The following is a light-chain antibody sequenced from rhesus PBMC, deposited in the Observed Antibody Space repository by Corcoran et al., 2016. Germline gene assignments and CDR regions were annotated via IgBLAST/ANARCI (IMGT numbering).Light chain of an antibody. CDR1: QSAGSD. V-gene: IGKV3-24*04. J-gene: IGKJ4*01. CDR3: QQSST. CDR2: GAS. Sequence: ETVVTQSPATLALSPGERATLSCRASQSAGSDLAWYQQKPGQAPRLLIYGASSRATGIPDRFSGSGSGTDFTLTVSSLEPEDVGVYYCQQSSTFGGGTKVEIK.